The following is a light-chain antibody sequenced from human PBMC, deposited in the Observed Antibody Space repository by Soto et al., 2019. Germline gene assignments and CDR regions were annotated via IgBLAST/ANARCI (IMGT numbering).Light chain of an antibody. CDR2: YDS. CDR1: NTGSKR. J-gene: IGLJ1*01. Sequence: SYELTQPPSVSVAPEKTARLTCGGDNTGSKRVHWYRQKPGQAPVLVIYYDSDRPSGIPERFSGSNSGNTATLTINRVEAGDEADYYCQVWDITTDHYVFGTGTKVTVL. CDR3: QVWDITTDHYV. V-gene: IGLV3-21*04.